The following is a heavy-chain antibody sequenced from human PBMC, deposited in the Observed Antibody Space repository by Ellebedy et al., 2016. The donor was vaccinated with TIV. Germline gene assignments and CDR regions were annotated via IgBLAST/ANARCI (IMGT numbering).Heavy chain of an antibody. D-gene: IGHD3-10*01. CDR3: AREDVTVVRGTMRGQGKTRLGKGLDV. V-gene: IGHV4-59*12. J-gene: IGHJ6*02. CDR2: VSYSGAT. CDR1: GGSFNNYF. Sequence: MPSETLSLTCAVSGGSFNNYFWNWIRQSPGKGLEWIGCVSYSGATSYNPSLKNRVSISVDKSNNQVFLTLMSVSAAATGTYYCAREDVTVVRGTMRGQGKTRLGKGLDVWGQGTTVTVS.